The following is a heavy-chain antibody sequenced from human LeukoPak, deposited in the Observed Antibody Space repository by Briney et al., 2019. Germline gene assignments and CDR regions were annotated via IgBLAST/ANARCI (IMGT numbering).Heavy chain of an antibody. CDR2: ISYDGSIK. D-gene: IGHD6-13*01. J-gene: IGHJ4*02. CDR1: GCTFSSYA. Sequence: GGSLRLSCAASGCTFSSYAMHWVRKAPGKGLEWVAVISYDGSIKNYADSVKGRFTISRDKSKNTLYLQMNSLRAEDTAVFYCARGVRGSSWVSFDYWGQGTLVTVSS. V-gene: IGHV3-30*04. CDR3: ARGVRGSSWVSFDY.